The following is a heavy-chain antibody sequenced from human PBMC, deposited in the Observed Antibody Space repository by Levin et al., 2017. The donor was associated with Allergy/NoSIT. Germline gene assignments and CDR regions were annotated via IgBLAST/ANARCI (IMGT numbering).Heavy chain of an antibody. CDR3: TTVIWVDTAMELPSGYYGMDV. CDR1: GFTFSNAW. J-gene: IGHJ6*02. Sequence: GGSLRLSCAASGFTFSNAWMSWVRQAPGKGLEWVGRIKSKTDGGTTDYAAPVKGRFTISRDDSKNTLYLQMNSLKTEDTAVYYCTTVIWVDTAMELPSGYYGMDVWGQGTTVTVSS. D-gene: IGHD5-18*01. CDR2: IKSKTDGGTT. V-gene: IGHV3-15*01.